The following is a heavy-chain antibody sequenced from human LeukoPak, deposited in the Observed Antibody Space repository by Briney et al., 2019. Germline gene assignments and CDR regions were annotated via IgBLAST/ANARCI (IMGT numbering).Heavy chain of an antibody. CDR3: ASVHEGPYDS. Sequence: PSETLSLTCTGSGVSISSYYWSWIRQPPGKGLEWIGYIYYSGSTNYNPSLKSRVTISVDTSKNQFSLKLSSVTAADTAVYYCASVHEGPYDSWGRGTLVTVSS. CDR1: GVSISSYY. J-gene: IGHJ5*02. V-gene: IGHV4-59*01. D-gene: IGHD5-12*01. CDR2: IYYSGST.